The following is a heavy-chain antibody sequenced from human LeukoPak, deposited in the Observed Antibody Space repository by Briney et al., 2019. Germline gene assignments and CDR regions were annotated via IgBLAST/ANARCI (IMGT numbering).Heavy chain of an antibody. D-gene: IGHD4-17*01. CDR1: DDSFSSHY. V-gene: IGHV4-59*11. CDR3: ARDLVTVTKGFDI. Sequence: SETPSLTCAVSDDSFSSHYWTWIRQPPGKGLEWIGYISYIGSTNYNPSLKSRVTISIDTSKNQFSLKLRSVTAADTAVYYCARDLVTVTKGFDIWGQGTMVSVSS. J-gene: IGHJ3*02. CDR2: ISYIGST.